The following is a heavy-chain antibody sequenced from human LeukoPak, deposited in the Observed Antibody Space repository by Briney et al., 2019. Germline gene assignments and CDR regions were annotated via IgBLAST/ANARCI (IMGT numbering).Heavy chain of an antibody. V-gene: IGHV3-21*01. Sequence: GGSLRLSCAASGFTFSSYSMNWVRQAPGKGLEWVSSISSSSSYIYYADSVKGRFTISRDNAKNSLYLQMNSLRAEDTAEYYCARGSPNYFDYWGQGTLVTVSS. J-gene: IGHJ4*02. CDR1: GFTFSSYS. CDR3: ARGSPNYFDY. CDR2: ISSSSSYI.